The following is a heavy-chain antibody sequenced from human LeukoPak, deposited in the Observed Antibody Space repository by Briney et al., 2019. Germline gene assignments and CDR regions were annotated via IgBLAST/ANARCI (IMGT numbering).Heavy chain of an antibody. V-gene: IGHV3-21*01. CDR3: ARDKCSGGSCYGFDY. J-gene: IGHJ4*02. Sequence: GGSLRLSCAASGFTFSSYSMNWVRQAPGKGLEWVSSISSSSYIYYADSVKGRFTISRDNAKNSLYLQMNSLRAEDTAVYYCARDKCSGGSCYGFDYWGQGTLVTVSS. CDR2: ISSSSYI. CDR1: GFTFSSYS. D-gene: IGHD2-15*01.